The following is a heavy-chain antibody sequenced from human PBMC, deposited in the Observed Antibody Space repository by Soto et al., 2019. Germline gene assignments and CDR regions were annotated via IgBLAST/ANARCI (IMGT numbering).Heavy chain of an antibody. CDR3: ARHGVVPAATRKFDY. Sequence: PSETLSLTCTVSGGSISSYYWSWIRQPPGKGLEWIGYIYYSGSTNYNPSLKSRVTISVDTSKNQFSLKLSSVTAADTAVYYCARHGVVPAATRKFDYWGQGTLVTVSS. CDR1: GGSISSYY. J-gene: IGHJ4*02. D-gene: IGHD2-2*01. CDR2: IYYSGST. V-gene: IGHV4-59*08.